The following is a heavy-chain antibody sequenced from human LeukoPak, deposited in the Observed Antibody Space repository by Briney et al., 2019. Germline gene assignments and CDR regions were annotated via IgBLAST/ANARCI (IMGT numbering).Heavy chain of an antibody. CDR1: GFTFSNYA. Sequence: GGSLKLSCAASGFTFSNYAMSWVRQAPGKGLEWVSSISDSGRNTYYADSVKGRFTISRDNSKNTLYLQMNSLRAEDTAVYYCARDEYDILTGYPGDYWGQGTLVTVSS. CDR3: ARDEYDILTGYPGDY. J-gene: IGHJ4*02. D-gene: IGHD3-9*01. CDR2: ISDSGRNT. V-gene: IGHV3-23*01.